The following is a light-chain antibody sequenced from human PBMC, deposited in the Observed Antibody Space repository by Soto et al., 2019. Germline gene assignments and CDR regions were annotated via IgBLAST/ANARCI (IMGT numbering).Light chain of an antibody. CDR3: QQYNNWPPVT. CDR1: QSISNN. CDR2: GAS. V-gene: IGKV3-15*01. J-gene: IGKJ5*01. Sequence: ETVMTQSPGTLSVSPGGRVTLSCRASQSISNNLAWYQQRSGQAPRLLIYGASTRAPGVPARFSGSGSGTDFTLTISSLQSEDFAVYYYQQYNNWPPVTFGQGTRLEIK.